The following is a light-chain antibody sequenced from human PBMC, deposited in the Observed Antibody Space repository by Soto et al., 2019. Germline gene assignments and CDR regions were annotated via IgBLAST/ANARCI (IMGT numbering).Light chain of an antibody. V-gene: IGKV1-39*01. J-gene: IGKJ4*01. CDR3: QQSFTTHLT. CDR1: QSIGRF. CDR2: VAS. Sequence: DIQVTQSPSSLSASVGDRVTITCRASQSIGRFLNWHQQKPGKAPNVLINVASTLRSGVPSRFSGSGSGTDFNLTINSLQHEDFEPYFCQQSFTTHLTLGAWTKV.